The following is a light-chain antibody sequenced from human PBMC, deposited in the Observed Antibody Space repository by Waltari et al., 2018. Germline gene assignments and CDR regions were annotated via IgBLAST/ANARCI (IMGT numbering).Light chain of an antibody. Sequence: SSELTQDPAVSVALGQTVRITCQGASLRTYYVSWFHQKPGQAPALVIYGKNNRPSGIPDRFPASSSGSTASLTIIGAQAEDEADYYCHSRDSSGNVLIGGGTKLTVV. V-gene: IGLV3-19*01. CDR2: GKN. CDR3: HSRDSSGNVL. J-gene: IGLJ2*01. CDR1: SLRTYY.